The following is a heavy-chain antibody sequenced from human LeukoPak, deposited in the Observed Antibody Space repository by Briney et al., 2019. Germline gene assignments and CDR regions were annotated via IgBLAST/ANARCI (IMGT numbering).Heavy chain of an antibody. CDR1: GVSFITYY. D-gene: IGHD7-27*01. CDR3: ARGPTISETGYFDY. CDR2: INHRGDT. V-gene: IGHV4-34*01. J-gene: IGHJ4*02. Sequence: SETLSLTCAVYGVSFITYYWSWIRQSPGKGLEWIAEINHRGDTNYNPSVKSRVTISVDTSKNQFSLKVRSLTASDTAVYYCARGPTISETGYFDYWGQGTLVTVSS.